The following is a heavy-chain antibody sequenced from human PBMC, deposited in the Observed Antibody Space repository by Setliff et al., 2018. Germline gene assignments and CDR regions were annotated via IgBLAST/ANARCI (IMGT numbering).Heavy chain of an antibody. V-gene: IGHV3-23*01. Sequence: GGSLRLSCAGSGFSFSNYAMSWVRQAPGKGLEWVSAISGSGVSTYYADSVKGRFTISRDNSKNTLYLQMNSLRAEDTAVYYCAKVNNRFWSGYYPYYYGMDVWGQGTTVTVSS. D-gene: IGHD3-3*01. CDR1: GFSFSNYA. J-gene: IGHJ6*02. CDR3: AKVNNRFWSGYYPYYYGMDV. CDR2: ISGSGVST.